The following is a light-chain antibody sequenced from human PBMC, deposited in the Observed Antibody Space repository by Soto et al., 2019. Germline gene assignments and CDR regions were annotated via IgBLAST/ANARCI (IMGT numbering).Light chain of an antibody. CDR3: QQYNNWPPIT. CDR1: QSVSSD. CDR2: GAS. Sequence: EIVMTQSPATLSVSPGERATLSCRASQSVSSDLAWYHQKPGQAPRLLIYGASTRATGIPARFSGSGSGTDFILTISSLQSEDFGVYYCQQYNNWPPITFGQGTRLEIK. V-gene: IGKV3-15*01. J-gene: IGKJ5*01.